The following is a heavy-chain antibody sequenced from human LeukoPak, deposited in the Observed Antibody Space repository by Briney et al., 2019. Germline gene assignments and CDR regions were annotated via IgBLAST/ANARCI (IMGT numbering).Heavy chain of an antibody. J-gene: IGHJ1*01. CDR2: ISYDGSNK. CDR1: GFTFSSYA. CDR3: ARDLRGPHDFWSGQFQH. V-gene: IGHV3-30-3*01. D-gene: IGHD3-3*01. Sequence: PGRSLRLSCAASGFTFSSYAMHWVRQAPGKGLEWVAVISYDGSNKYYADSVKGRFTISRDNSKNTLYLQMNSLRAEDTAVYYCARDLRGPHDFWSGQFQHWGQGTLVTVSS.